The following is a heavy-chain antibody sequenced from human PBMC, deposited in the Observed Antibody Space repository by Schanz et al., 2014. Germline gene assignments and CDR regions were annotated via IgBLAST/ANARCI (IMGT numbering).Heavy chain of an antibody. Sequence: VQLVESGGGVVQFGRSLRLSCAASGFTFSSYGMHWVRQAPGKGLEWVSSISSSGSYIHYADSVKGRFTISRDNAKNTLYLQMNSLRAEDTAVYYCARDSRPNYDFLTAYYSIDYWGQGTLVTVSS. CDR1: GFTFSSYG. D-gene: IGHD3-9*01. J-gene: IGHJ4*02. V-gene: IGHV3-21*01. CDR3: ARDSRPNYDFLTAYYSIDY. CDR2: ISSSGSYI.